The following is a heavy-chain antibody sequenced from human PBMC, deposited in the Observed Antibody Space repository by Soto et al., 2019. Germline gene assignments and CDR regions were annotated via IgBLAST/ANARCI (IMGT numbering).Heavy chain of an antibody. D-gene: IGHD3-10*01. V-gene: IGHV3-30-3*01. CDR3: ARDMGY. Sequence: VGSLRLSCAASGFTFSSYAMHWVRQAPGKGLEWVAVISYDGSNKYYADSVKGRFTISRDNSKNTLYLQMNSLRAEDTAVYYCARDMGYWGQGTLVTVSS. CDR2: ISYDGSNK. CDR1: GFTFSSYA. J-gene: IGHJ4*02.